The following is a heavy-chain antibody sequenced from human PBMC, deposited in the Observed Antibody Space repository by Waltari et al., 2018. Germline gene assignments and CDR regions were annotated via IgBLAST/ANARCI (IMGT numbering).Heavy chain of an antibody. Sequence: QVQLQESGPGLVKPSQTLSLTCTVSGGSISSGGYYWSWIRQHPGKGLEWIGYIYYSGSNYYNPSLKSRVTISVDTSKNQFSLKLSSVTAADTAVYYCARAPYYDFWSGYLADDAFDIWGQGTMVTVSS. J-gene: IGHJ3*02. CDR2: IYYSGSN. CDR1: GGSISSGGYY. V-gene: IGHV4-31*03. CDR3: ARAPYYDFWSGYLADDAFDI. D-gene: IGHD3-3*01.